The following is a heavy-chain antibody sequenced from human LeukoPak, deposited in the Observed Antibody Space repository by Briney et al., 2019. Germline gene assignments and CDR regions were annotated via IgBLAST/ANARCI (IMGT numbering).Heavy chain of an antibody. J-gene: IGHJ4*02. D-gene: IGHD2-8*01. CDR2: ISYDGCNK. CDR3: VANGWSY. CDR1: GFTFSSYG. Sequence: GGSLRLSCAASGFTFSSYGMHWVRQAPGKGLEWVAVISYDGCNKYYADSVKGRFTISRDNSKNTLYLQMNSLRAEDTAVYYCVANGWSYWGQGTLVTVSS. V-gene: IGHV3-30*03.